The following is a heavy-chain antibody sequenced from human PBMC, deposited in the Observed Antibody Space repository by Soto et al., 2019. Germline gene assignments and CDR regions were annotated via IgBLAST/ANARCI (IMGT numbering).Heavy chain of an antibody. Sequence: QVQLQESGPGLVNPSETLSLSCTVSGGSSSSYYWTWILQPRGKGLDWMGYICYTWRTSYNPSHKSRLTMPVDMSKHQFSLQLSCVTAADTAVYCCARGKLILEYGGQGSLVTVSS. V-gene: IGHV4-59*01. CDR3: ARGKLILEY. J-gene: IGHJ4*02. CDR2: ICYTWRT. CDR1: GGSSSSYY. D-gene: IGHD2-15*01.